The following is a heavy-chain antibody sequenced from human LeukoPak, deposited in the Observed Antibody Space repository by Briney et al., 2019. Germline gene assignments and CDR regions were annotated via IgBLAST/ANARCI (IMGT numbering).Heavy chain of an antibody. V-gene: IGHV3-53*04. CDR2: IYSGGST. CDR3: ARGKDAYDTHLNY. J-gene: IGHJ4*02. D-gene: IGHD1-1*01. CDR1: GFTVSSNY. Sequence: AGGSLRLSCAASGFTVSSNYMSWVRQAPGKGLEWVSVIYSGGSTYYADSVKGRFTISRHNSKNTLYLQMNSLRAEDTAVYYCARGKDAYDTHLNYWGQGTLVTVSS.